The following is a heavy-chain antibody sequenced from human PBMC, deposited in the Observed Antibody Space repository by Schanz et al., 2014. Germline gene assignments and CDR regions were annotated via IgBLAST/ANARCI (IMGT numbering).Heavy chain of an antibody. CDR2: VSSSSSYT. Sequence: QVQLVESGGGVVQPGGSLRLSCAASGFTFSDYYMSWIRQAPGKGLEWVSYVSSSSSYTHYADSVKGRFTISRDSSKNTLYLQMNSLRPEDTAIYYCAKNQYDDVDLSSFYFDFWGQGTLVTVSS. V-gene: IGHV3-11*05. CDR1: GFTFSDYY. CDR3: AKNQYDDVDLSSFYFDF. J-gene: IGHJ4*02. D-gene: IGHD3-10*02.